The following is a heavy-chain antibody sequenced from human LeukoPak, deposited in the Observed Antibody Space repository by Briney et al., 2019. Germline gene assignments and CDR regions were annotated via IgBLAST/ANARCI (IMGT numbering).Heavy chain of an antibody. CDR3: ARFIWSGYYRAFDI. CDR1: GGSISSYY. V-gene: IGHV4-59*01. D-gene: IGHD3-3*01. Sequence: PSETLSLTCTVSGGSISSYYWSWIRQPPGKGLEWIGYIYYSGSTTYNPSLKSRVTISVDTSKNQFSLKLSSGTAADTAVYYCARFIWSGYYRAFDIWGQGTMVTVSS. J-gene: IGHJ3*02. CDR2: IYYSGST.